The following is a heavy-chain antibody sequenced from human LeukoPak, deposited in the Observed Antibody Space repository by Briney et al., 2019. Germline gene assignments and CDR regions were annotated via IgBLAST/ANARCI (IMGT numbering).Heavy chain of an antibody. V-gene: IGHV4-4*07. CDR3: AREDRAYYYDSSGYFYFDY. Sequence: SETLSLTCTVSGGSISSSYWSWIRQPAGTGLEWIGRIYTTGSTNYNPSLKSRVTISVDTSKNQFSLKLSSVTAADTAVYYCAREDRAYYYDSSGYFYFDYWGQGTLVTVSS. J-gene: IGHJ4*02. D-gene: IGHD3-22*01. CDR2: IYTTGST. CDR1: GGSISSSY.